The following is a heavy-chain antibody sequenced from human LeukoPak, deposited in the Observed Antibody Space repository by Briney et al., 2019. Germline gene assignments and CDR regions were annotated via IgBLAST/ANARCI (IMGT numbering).Heavy chain of an antibody. V-gene: IGHV4-4*07. CDR1: GGSISRYY. CDR2: IYTSGST. CDR3: ARMRLSSYWYFDL. J-gene: IGHJ2*01. Sequence: PSETLSLTCTVSGGSISRYYWSWIRQPAGKGLEWIGRIYTSGSTNYNPSLKSRVTMSVDTSKNQFSLWLSSVTAADTAVYYCARMRLSSYWYFDLWGRGTLVTVSS. D-gene: IGHD6-25*01.